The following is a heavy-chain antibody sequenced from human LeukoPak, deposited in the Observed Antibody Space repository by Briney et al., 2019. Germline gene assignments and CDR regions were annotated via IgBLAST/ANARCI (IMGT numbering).Heavy chain of an antibody. J-gene: IGHJ4*02. Sequence: GGSLRLSRAASGFTFSNFWMHWVRQAPGKGLVWVSRINSDGGSPSYADSVKGRFTISRNNAENTLYLQMNSLRAEDTAVYFCASGQFWSGYYYDYWGLGTLVTVSS. CDR3: ASGQFWSGYYYDY. CDR2: INSDGGSP. CDR1: GFTFSNFW. D-gene: IGHD3-3*01. V-gene: IGHV3-74*01.